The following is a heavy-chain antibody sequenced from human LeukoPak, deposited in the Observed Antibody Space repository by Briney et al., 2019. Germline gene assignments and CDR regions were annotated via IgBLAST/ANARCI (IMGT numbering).Heavy chain of an antibody. D-gene: IGHD4-17*01. J-gene: IGHJ6*03. CDR3: ARDPEHGDYYYYYYMDV. V-gene: IGHV3-21*06. CDR1: GFTFSTYS. CDR2: ISIRSSYI. Sequence: GGSLRLSCAASGFTFSTYSMNWVRQAPGKGLEWVSSISIRSSYIYSADSVKGRFTISRDNAKNSLYLQMSSLRAEDTAVYYCARDPEHGDYYYYYYMDVWGKGTTVTVSS.